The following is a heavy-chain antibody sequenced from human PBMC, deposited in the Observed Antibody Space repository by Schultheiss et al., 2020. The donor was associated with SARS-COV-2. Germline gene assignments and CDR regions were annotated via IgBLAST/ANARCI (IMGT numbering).Heavy chain of an antibody. D-gene: IGHD3-3*01. V-gene: IGHV1-8*01. J-gene: IGHJ6*02. CDR1: GYTFTSYD. CDR3: ARGVSLRFLEWLSRDHRRMNRYYYYGMDV. CDR2: MNPNSGNT. Sequence: ASVKVSCKASGYTFTSYDINWVRQATGQGLEWMGWMNPNSGNTGYAQKFQGRVTMTRNTSISTAYMELSSLRSEDTAVYYCARGVSLRFLEWLSRDHRRMNRYYYYGMDVWGQGTTVTVSS.